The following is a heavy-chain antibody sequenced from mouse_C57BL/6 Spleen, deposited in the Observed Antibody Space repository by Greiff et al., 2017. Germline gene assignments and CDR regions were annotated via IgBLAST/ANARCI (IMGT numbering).Heavy chain of an antibody. CDR3: ARDRDYDFYFDY. D-gene: IGHD2-4*01. Sequence: QVQLQQPGAELVKPGASVKLSCKASGYTFTSYWMHWVKQRPGQGLEWIGMIHPNSGSTNYNEKFKSKATLTIDKSSSTAYMQISSLTSEDSAVYYCARDRDYDFYFDYWGQGTTLTVSS. V-gene: IGHV1-64*01. J-gene: IGHJ2*01. CDR1: GYTFTSYW. CDR2: IHPNSGST.